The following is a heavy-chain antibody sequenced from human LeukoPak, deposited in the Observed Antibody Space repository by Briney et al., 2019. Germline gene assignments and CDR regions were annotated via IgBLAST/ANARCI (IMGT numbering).Heavy chain of an antibody. D-gene: IGHD3-10*01. J-gene: IGHJ4*02. CDR2: IWYDGSNK. CDR1: GFTFSSYG. V-gene: IGHV3-33*01. Sequence: GGSLRLSCAASGFTFSSYGMHWVRQAPGKGLEWVAVIWYDGSNKYYADSVKGRFTISRDNSKNTLYLQMNSLRAEDTAVHYCARRPSGLALDYWGQGTLVTVSS. CDR3: ARRPSGLALDY.